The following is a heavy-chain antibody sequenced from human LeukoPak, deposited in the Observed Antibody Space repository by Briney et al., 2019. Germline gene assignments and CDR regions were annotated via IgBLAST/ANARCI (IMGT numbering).Heavy chain of an antibody. Sequence: GGSLRLSCAASGFNFSSHEMNWVRQAPGKGLEWVSYISSGGNTIYYADSVKGRFTISRDNAKNSLYLQMNSLRAEDTAVYYCAREGTAMVSFDYWGQGTLVTVSS. CDR2: ISSGGNTI. J-gene: IGHJ4*02. D-gene: IGHD5-18*01. CDR1: GFNFSSHE. CDR3: AREGTAMVSFDY. V-gene: IGHV3-48*03.